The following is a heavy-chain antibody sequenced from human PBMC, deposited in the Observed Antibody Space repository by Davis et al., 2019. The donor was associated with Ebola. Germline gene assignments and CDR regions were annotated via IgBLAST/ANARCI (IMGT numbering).Heavy chain of an antibody. V-gene: IGHV1-2*06. CDR2: INPNSGGT. CDR1: GYTFTGYY. J-gene: IGHJ4*02. Sequence: ASVKVSCKASGYTFTGYYMHWVRQAPGQGLEWMGRINPNSGGTNYAQKFQGRVTMTRDTSISTAYMELSRLRSDDTAVYYCARDVCSSTSCYADDYWGQGTLVTVSS. D-gene: IGHD2-2*01. CDR3: ARDVCSSTSCYADDY.